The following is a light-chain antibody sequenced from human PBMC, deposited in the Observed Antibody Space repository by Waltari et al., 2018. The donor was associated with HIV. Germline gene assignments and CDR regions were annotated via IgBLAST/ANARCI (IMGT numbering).Light chain of an antibody. V-gene: IGKV4-1*01. CDR1: QTILYSSKNKNY. CDR3: QQYYSNPPT. CDR2: WAS. J-gene: IGKJ1*01. Sequence: DIVMTQSPDSLALSLGEGATINCKSSQTILYSSKNKNYLPWYQQKPGQTPKLLIYWASTRDSGVPDRFSGGGSGTDFTLTISNLQSEDVAVYFCQQYYSNPPTFGQGTKVEVK.